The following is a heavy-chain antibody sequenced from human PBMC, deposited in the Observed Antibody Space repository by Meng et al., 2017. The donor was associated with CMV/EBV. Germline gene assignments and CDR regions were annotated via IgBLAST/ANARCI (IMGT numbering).Heavy chain of an antibody. J-gene: IGHJ6*02. CDR1: GGSVSSGSYY. Sequence: GSLRLSCTVSGGSVSSGSYYWSWIRQPPGKGLEWIGYIYYSGSTNYNPSLKSRVTISVDTSRNQFSLKLSSVTAADMAVYYCARGYCSGGSCYRGYYYGMDVWGQGTMVTVSS. CDR3: ARGYCSGGSCYRGYYYGMDV. CDR2: IYYSGST. V-gene: IGHV4-61*01. D-gene: IGHD2-15*01.